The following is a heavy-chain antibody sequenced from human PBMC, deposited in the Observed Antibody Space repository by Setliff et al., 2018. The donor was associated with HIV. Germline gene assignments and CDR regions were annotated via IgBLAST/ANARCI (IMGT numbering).Heavy chain of an antibody. Sequence: GGSLRLSCAASGFTFSDHYMDWVRQAPGKGLEWIGRIRNKANSYTTEYAASVTGRFTISRDNAKNSLYLQMNSLRAEDTAVYYCARGYGYDWRGHFDYWGQGTLVTVSS. CDR3: ARGYGYDWRGHFDY. V-gene: IGHV3-72*01. CDR2: IRNKANSYTT. CDR1: GFTFSDHY. D-gene: IGHD5-12*01. J-gene: IGHJ4*02.